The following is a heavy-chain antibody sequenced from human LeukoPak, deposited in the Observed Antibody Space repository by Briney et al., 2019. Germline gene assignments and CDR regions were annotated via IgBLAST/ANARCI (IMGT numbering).Heavy chain of an antibody. V-gene: IGHV4-59*01. D-gene: IGHD4-4*01. CDR2: IYYSGST. J-gene: IGHJ4*02. Sequence: SETLSLTCTVSGGSISSYYWSWIRQPPGKGLEWIGYIYYSGSTNYNPSLKSRVTISVDTSKNQFSLKLSSVTAADTAVYYCARSVSTVTIAFYYWGQGTLVTVSS. CDR3: ARSVSTVTIAFYY. CDR1: GGSISSYY.